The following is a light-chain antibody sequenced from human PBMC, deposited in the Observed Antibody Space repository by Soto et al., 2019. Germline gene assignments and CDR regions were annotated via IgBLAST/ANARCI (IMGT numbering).Light chain of an antibody. J-gene: IGLJ1*01. V-gene: IGLV2-14*01. CDR1: NSDVGGYNF. CDR3: SSYISSSSLYV. CDR2: EVS. Sequence: QSALTQPASVSGSPGQSITISCTGTNSDVGGYNFVSWYQQHPGKAPKLMIHEVSNRPSGVSNRFSGSKSGNTASLTISVLQAEDEADYSCSSYISSSSLYVFGTGTKLTVL.